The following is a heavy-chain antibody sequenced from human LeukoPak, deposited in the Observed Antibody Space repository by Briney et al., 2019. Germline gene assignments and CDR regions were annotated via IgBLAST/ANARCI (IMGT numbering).Heavy chain of an antibody. CDR3: ARNAGSGFYYYFDS. J-gene: IGHJ4*02. CDR2: IKWNGAST. V-gene: IGHV3-20*04. CDR1: GFTYDDYG. Sequence: GGSLRLSCAVSGFTYDDYGMSWVRQAPGKGLEWVSGIKWNGASTGYADSVKGRFTISRDNAKNSLYLQMNSLRAEDTAFYYCARNAGSGFYYYFDSWGQGTLVTVSS. D-gene: IGHD3-22*01.